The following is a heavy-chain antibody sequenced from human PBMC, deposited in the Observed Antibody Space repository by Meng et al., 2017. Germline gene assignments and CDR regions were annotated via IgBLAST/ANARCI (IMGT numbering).Heavy chain of an antibody. CDR3: ARLDRERFLEWLPRYYYGMDV. V-gene: IGHV1-18*01. CDR2: ISAYNGNT. Sequence: ASVKVSCKASGYTFTSYGISWVRQAPGQGLEWMGWISAYNGNTNYAQKLQGGVTMTTDTSTSTAYMELRSLRSDDTAVYYCARLDRERFLEWLPRYYYGMDVWGQGTTVTVSS. J-gene: IGHJ6*02. CDR1: GYTFTSYG. D-gene: IGHD3-3*01.